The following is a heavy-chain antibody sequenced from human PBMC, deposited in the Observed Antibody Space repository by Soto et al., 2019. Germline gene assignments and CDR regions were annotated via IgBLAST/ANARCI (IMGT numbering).Heavy chain of an antibody. V-gene: IGHV1-8*02. J-gene: IGHJ6*01. Sequence: QVQLVQSGAEVKKPGASVMLSCKASGYTFTSYDINWVRQATGQGLEWVGWVNPDSGNTFYAQKFQDRVTMTRDTSTSTAYMELSSLGFDDTAVYYCARGYSGYIRHYGLDVW. CDR2: VNPDSGNT. D-gene: IGHD5-12*01. CDR3: ARGYSGYIRHYGLDV. CDR1: GYTFTSYD.